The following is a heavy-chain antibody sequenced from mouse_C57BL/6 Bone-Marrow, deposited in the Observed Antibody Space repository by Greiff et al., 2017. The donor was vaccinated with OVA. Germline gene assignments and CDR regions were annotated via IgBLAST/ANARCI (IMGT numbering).Heavy chain of an antibody. CDR1: GFSFSNYW. CDR3: TGESDSMDY. V-gene: IGHV6-3*01. Sequence: EVKVEESGGGLVQPGGSMKLSCVASGFSFSNYWMNWVRQSPGKGLEWVAQIRLGSDNYATHYAESVHGRFTISRDDSKRSVDQQMNNVRAEDTGIYYCTGESDSMDYWGQGTSVTVSS. J-gene: IGHJ4*01. CDR2: IRLGSDNYAT.